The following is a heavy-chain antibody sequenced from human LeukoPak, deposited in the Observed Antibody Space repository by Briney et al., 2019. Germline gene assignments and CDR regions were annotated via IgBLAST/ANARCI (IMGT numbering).Heavy chain of an antibody. J-gene: IGHJ4*02. V-gene: IGHV3-21*01. D-gene: IGHD3-22*01. CDR1: GFTFGDYA. CDR2: ISSGGSYI. CDR3: ARDQYYYDSTEYYDANNFDF. Sequence: PGGSLRLSCTASGFTFGDYAMTWVRQAPGKGLEWVSAISSGGSYIYYADSVKGRFTISRDDAKKSLYLQMNSLRAEDTAVYYCARDQYYYDSTEYYDANNFDFWGQGTLVTVSS.